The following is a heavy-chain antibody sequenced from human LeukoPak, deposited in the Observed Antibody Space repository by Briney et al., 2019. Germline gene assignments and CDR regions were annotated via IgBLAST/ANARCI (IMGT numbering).Heavy chain of an antibody. V-gene: IGHV3-23*01. CDR2: IGGGGAGT. CDR3: TTDYYDSSGYYYGQ. D-gene: IGHD3-22*01. J-gene: IGHJ4*02. Sequence: PGGSLRLSCAVSRFTLSTYAMTWVRQAPGKGLEWVSTIGGGGAGTYYADSVKGRFTISRDSSKDTLYLQMNSLKTEDTAVYYCTTDYYDSSGYYYGQWGQGTLVTVSS. CDR1: RFTLSTYA.